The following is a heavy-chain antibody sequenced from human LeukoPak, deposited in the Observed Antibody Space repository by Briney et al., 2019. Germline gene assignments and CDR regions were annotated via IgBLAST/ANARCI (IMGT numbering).Heavy chain of an antibody. Sequence: SETLSLTCTVSGGSISSSSYYRDWIRQPPGKGLEWIGAIYYSGSTNYNPSLKSRVTISVDTSKNQFSLKLSSVTAADTAVYYCARHRIPAALASAFDYWGQGTLVTVSS. D-gene: IGHD2-2*01. CDR2: IYYSGST. J-gene: IGHJ4*02. CDR1: GGSISSSSYY. V-gene: IGHV4-39*01. CDR3: ARHRIPAALASAFDY.